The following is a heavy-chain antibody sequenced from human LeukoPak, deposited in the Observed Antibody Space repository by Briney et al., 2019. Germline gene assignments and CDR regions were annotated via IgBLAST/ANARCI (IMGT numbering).Heavy chain of an antibody. Sequence: SETLSLTCTVSGGSIRSGSYSWSWIRQPAGKGLEWIGHIYTSGSTKYNPSLKSRVTISVDTSKNQFSLKLSSVTAADTAVYYCARVRAYYGSGSYRDFYYYYMGVWGKGTTVTISS. J-gene: IGHJ6*03. CDR1: GGSIRSGSYS. CDR3: ARVRAYYGSGSYRDFYYYYMGV. V-gene: IGHV4-61*09. CDR2: IYTSGST. D-gene: IGHD3-10*01.